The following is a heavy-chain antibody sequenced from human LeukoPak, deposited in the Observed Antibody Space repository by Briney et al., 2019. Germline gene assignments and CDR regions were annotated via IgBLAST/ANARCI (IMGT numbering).Heavy chain of an antibody. Sequence: GGSLRLSCAPSGFTFDNFAMTWVRQAPGKGLEWVANIKQDGSEKYYVDSVKGRFTISRDNAKNSLYLQMNSLRAEDTAVYYCARDCSWSSNAFDIWGQGTMVTVSS. CDR1: GFTFDNFA. CDR3: ARDCSWSSNAFDI. V-gene: IGHV3-7*01. CDR2: IKQDGSEK. D-gene: IGHD6-13*01. J-gene: IGHJ3*02.